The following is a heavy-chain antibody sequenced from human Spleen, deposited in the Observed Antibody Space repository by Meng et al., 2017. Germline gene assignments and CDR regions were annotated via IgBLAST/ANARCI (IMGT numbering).Heavy chain of an antibody. CDR2: TYVGGST. Sequence: GSLRLSCSVSGDSISNYYWNWLRQPAGKRLEWIGRTYVGGSTDYNPSLRSRATVSVDTSKNQISLRLASVTAADTSVYFCARGSAGDYYFDSWGQGTLVTVSS. CDR1: GDSISNYY. V-gene: IGHV4-4*07. CDR3: ARGSAGDYYFDS. D-gene: IGHD4-17*01. J-gene: IGHJ4*02.